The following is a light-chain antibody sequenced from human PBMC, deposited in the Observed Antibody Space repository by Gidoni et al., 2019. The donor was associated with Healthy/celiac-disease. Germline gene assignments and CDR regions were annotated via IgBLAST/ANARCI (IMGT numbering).Light chain of an antibody. CDR2: AAS. CDR3: QQSYSTPWT. V-gene: IGKV1-39*01. J-gene: IGKJ1*01. CDR1: QSISSY. Sequence: DIQWTHAPSSLSASVGDRVTISCRASQSISSYLNWYQQKPGKAPKLLIYAASSLQSGVPSRFSGSGSGTDFTLTISSLQPEDFATYYCQQSYSTPWTVGQGTKVEIK.